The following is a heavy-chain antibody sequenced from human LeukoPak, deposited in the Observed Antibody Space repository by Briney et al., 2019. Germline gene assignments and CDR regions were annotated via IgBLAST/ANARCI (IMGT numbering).Heavy chain of an antibody. CDR3: AEGGSYGY. CDR2: INHSGST. Sequence: SETLSLTCAVYGGSFSGYYWSWIRQPPGKGLEWIGEINHSGSTSYNPSLKSRVTISVDTSKNQFSLKLSSVTAADTAVYYCAEGGSYGYWGQGTLVTVSS. D-gene: IGHD1-26*01. J-gene: IGHJ4*02. CDR1: GGSFSGYY. V-gene: IGHV4-34*01.